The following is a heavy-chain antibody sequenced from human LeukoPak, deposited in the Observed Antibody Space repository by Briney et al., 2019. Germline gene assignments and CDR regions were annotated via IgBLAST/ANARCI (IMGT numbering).Heavy chain of an antibody. D-gene: IGHD3-10*01. V-gene: IGHV4-61*02. Sequence: SQTLSLTCTVSGASISSGSYYWNWIRQPAGKGLEWIGRIFASGSTNYNPSLKSRVTISLDTSKNQLSLKLSSVTAADTAVYYCARDRGFGSGSHPLDYWGQGTLVTVSS. CDR3: ARDRGFGSGSHPLDY. CDR1: GASISSGSYY. CDR2: IFASGST. J-gene: IGHJ4*02.